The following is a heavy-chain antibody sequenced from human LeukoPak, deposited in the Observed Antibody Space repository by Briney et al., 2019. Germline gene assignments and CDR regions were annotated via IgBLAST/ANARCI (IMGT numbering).Heavy chain of an antibody. CDR3: VRDCASDCSIKGHYFFDL. D-gene: IGHD2-21*02. V-gene: IGHV1-18*01. CDR1: GYTFTKYG. Sequence: ASMKVSCKASGYTFTKYGLTWVRQAPGQGLEWMGWISTDKADTYYAQNYQGRVTMTIDTSTSTAYMELRSLTSDDTAVYYCVRDCASDCSIKGHYFFDLWGRGTLVTVSS. CDR2: ISTDKADT. J-gene: IGHJ2*01.